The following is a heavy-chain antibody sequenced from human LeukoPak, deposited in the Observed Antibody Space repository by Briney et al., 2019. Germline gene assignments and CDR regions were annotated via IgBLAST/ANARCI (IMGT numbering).Heavy chain of an antibody. V-gene: IGHV4-34*01. CDR3: ARDAGRYDAFDI. Sequence: SETLSLTCAVYGGSFSGYYWSWIRQPPGKGLEWIGEINHSGSTNYNPSLKSRVTISVDTSKNQFSLKLSSVTAADTAVYYCARDAGRYDAFDIWGQGTMVTVSS. CDR1: GGSFSGYY. J-gene: IGHJ3*02. D-gene: IGHD2-2*01. CDR2: INHSGST.